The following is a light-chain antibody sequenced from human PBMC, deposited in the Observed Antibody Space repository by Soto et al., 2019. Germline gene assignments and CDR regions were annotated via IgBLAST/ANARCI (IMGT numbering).Light chain of an antibody. Sequence: QMTQSPSTLSASVGDRVTITCRASQSIRSWLAWYQQRPGQAPKVLIYDASNLEFGVPSRFSGSGFGTEFTLTTSSLQPDDFATYYCQQYNSVPWTFGRGTKVEIK. CDR3: QQYNSVPWT. CDR2: DAS. CDR1: QSIRSW. J-gene: IGKJ1*01. V-gene: IGKV1-5*01.